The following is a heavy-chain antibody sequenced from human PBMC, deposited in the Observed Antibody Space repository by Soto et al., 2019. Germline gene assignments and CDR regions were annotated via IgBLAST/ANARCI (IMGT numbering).Heavy chain of an antibody. J-gene: IGHJ4*02. V-gene: IGHV3-30*18. CDR2: VSHDGTL. D-gene: IGHD2-8*02. Sequence: QVQLVESGGGVVQPGTSLRLSCVASGFTYSNYAMHWVRKVPGKGLEWLAVVSHDGTLYPYADSVKGRFSISRDNSRKTLYLQMNSLRPEDTAVYYCVKDRSDTWSFDYWGQGTLVTVSS. CDR1: GFTYSNYA. CDR3: VKDRSDTWSFDY.